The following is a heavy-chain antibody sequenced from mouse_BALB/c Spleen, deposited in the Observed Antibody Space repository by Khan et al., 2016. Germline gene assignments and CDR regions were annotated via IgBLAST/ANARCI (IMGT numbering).Heavy chain of an antibody. Sequence: VQLKQSGTELVRPGASVKLSCKASGFNIKDNFMNWVRQRPEQGLECIGWIDPENGNTIYAPKFQGKASITADTSSNTAYLQLSSLPSEDTAVYYCARGDYGNYAAYWGQGALVTVSA. CDR2: IDPENGNT. D-gene: IGHD2-1*01. CDR3: ARGDYGNYAAY. V-gene: IGHV14-1*02. J-gene: IGHJ3*01. CDR1: GFNIKDNF.